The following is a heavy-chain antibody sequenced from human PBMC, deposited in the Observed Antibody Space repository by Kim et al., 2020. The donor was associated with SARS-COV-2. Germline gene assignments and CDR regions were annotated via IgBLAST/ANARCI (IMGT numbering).Heavy chain of an antibody. V-gene: IGHV2-70*11. J-gene: IGHJ5*02. CDR3: ARNRYDILTGYDNWFDP. Sequence: SGPTLVNPTQTLTLTCTFSGFSLSTSGMCVSWIRQPPGKALEWLARIDWDDDKYYSTSLKTRLTISKDTSKNQVVLTMTNMDPVDTATYYCARNRYDILTGYDNWFDPWGQGTLVTVSS. D-gene: IGHD3-9*01. CDR1: GFSLSTSGMC. CDR2: IDWDDDK.